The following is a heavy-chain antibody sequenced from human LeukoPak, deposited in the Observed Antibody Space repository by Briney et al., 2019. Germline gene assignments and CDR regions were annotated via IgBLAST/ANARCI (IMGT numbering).Heavy chain of an antibody. D-gene: IGHD3-3*01. CDR2: IIPIFGTA. CDR3: ARDRARNGVVITYFDY. Sequence: ASVKVSCKASGGTFSSYAISWVRQAPGQGLEWMGGIIPIFGTANYAQKFQGRVTITADESTSTAYMELSSLRSEDTAVYYCARDRARNGVVITYFDYWGQGTLVTVSS. CDR1: GGTFSSYA. J-gene: IGHJ4*02. V-gene: IGHV1-69*13.